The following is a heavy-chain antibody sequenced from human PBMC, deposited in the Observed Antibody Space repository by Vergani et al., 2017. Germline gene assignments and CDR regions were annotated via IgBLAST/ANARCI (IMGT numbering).Heavy chain of an antibody. CDR3: AKDIGVEQQLGFDY. V-gene: IGHV3-9*01. J-gene: IGHJ4*02. CDR2: ISWNSGSI. D-gene: IGHD6-13*01. CDR1: GFTFDDYA. Sequence: EVQLVESGGGLVQHGRSLRLSCAASGFTFDDYAMHWVRQAPGKGLEWVSGISWNSGSIGYADSVKGRFTISRDNAKNSLYLQMNSLRAEDTALYYCAKDIGVEQQLGFDYWGQGTLVTVSS.